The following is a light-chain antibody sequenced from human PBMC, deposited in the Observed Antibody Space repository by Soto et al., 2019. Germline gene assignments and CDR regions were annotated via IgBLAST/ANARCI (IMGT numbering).Light chain of an antibody. CDR3: QKYDWPPFT. CDR1: QGISNY. Sequence: DIQMTQSPSSLAASVGDRVTISCRASQGISNYLAWYQQKPGKVPKLLIYAASTLQSGVSSRFTGGGSGTDFTLTISSLQPEDVATYYCQKYDWPPFTFGPGNKVDIK. V-gene: IGKV1-27*01. CDR2: AAS. J-gene: IGKJ3*01.